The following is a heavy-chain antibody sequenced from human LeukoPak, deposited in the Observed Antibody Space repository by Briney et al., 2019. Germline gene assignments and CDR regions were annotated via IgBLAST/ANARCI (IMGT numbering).Heavy chain of an antibody. Sequence: GGSLRLSCAASGFTFSSYGMHWVRQAPGKGLEWVAVISYDGNNKYYADSVKGRFTISRDNSKNTLYLQMNSLRPEDTAVYYCAKDLTYYYDISGSYYGYYFDYWGQGTLVTVSS. CDR3: AKDLTYYYDISGSYYGYYFDY. D-gene: IGHD3-22*01. CDR1: GFTFSSYG. J-gene: IGHJ4*02. V-gene: IGHV3-30*18. CDR2: ISYDGNNK.